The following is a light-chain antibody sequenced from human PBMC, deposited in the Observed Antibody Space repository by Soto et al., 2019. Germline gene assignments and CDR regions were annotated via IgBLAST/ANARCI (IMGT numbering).Light chain of an antibody. CDR1: QSVSSN. CDR2: GAS. J-gene: IGKJ4*01. CDR3: QQYNNWPPLT. V-gene: IGKV3-15*01. Sequence: EIVMTQSPATLSVSPGERSTLSCRASQSVSSNLAWYQHKPGQAPRLLIYGASTRATGIPARFSGSGSGTEFTLTISSLQSEDFAVSSCQQYNNWPPLTFGGGTKVEIK.